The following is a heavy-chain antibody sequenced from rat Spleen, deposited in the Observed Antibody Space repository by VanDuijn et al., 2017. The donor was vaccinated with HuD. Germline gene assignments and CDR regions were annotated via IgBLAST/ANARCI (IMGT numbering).Heavy chain of an antibody. V-gene: IGHV5-27*01. J-gene: IGHJ2*01. CDR2: ISPGGVST. CDR1: GFTFSDYY. D-gene: IGHD1-12*02. Sequence: EVQLVESDGGLVQPGRSLKLSCAASGFTFSDYYMAWVRQAPTKGLEWVTSISPGGVSTFYRDSVKGRFTISRDNAKSTLYLQMDSLRSEDTATYYCAADYFDGTYYPFDYWGQGIMVTVSS. CDR3: AADYFDGTYYPFDY.